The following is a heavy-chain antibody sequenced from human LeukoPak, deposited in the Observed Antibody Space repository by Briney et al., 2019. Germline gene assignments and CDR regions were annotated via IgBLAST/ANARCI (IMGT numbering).Heavy chain of an antibody. CDR2: IYSGGST. D-gene: IGHD3-10*01. Sequence: GGSLRLSCAASGFTFSSYWMHWVRQAPGKGLEWVSVIYSGGSTYYADSVKGRFTISRDNSKNTLYLQMNSLRAEDTAVYYCARGPPLFGEYYYYGMDVWGQGTTVTVSS. CDR3: ARGPPLFGEYYYYGMDV. CDR1: GFTFSSYW. V-gene: IGHV3-66*02. J-gene: IGHJ6*02.